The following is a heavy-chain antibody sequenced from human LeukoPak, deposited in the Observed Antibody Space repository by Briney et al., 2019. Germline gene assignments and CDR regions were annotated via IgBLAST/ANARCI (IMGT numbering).Heavy chain of an antibody. CDR1: GGTFSSYA. D-gene: IGHD3-10*01. V-gene: IGHV1-69*06. Sequence: SVKVSCKASGGTFSSYAISWVRQAPGQGLEWTGGIIPIFGTANYAQKFQGRVTITADKSTSTAYMELSSLRSEDTAVYYCARSHGSGRGGFDPWGQGTLVTVSS. CDR3: ARSHGSGRGGFDP. J-gene: IGHJ5*02. CDR2: IIPIFGTA.